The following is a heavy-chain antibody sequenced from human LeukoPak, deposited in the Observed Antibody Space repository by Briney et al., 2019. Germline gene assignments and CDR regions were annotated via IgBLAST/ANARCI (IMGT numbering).Heavy chain of an antibody. CDR3: AREMVGGSFDP. J-gene: IGHJ5*02. CDR2: ISGTGGST. V-gene: IGHV3-23*01. D-gene: IGHD1-26*01. Sequence: GGSLRLSCAASGFSFSSYGMSWVRQAPGKGLEWVSGISGTGGSTYYADSVKGRFTISRDNSKNTLYLQMNSLRAEDTAVYYCAREMVGGSFDPWGQGTLVTVSS. CDR1: GFSFSSYG.